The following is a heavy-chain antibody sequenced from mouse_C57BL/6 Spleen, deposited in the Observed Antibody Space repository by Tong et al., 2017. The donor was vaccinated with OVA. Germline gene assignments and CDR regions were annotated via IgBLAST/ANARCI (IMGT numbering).Heavy chain of an antibody. Sequence: VQLQESGAELVRPGASVTLSCKASGYTFTDYEMHWVKQTPVHGLEWIGAIDPETGGTAYNQKFKGKAILTADKSSSTAYMELRSLTSEDSAVDYCTRSGVGPWYFDVWGTGTTVTVSS. J-gene: IGHJ1*03. CDR2: IDPETGGT. CDR1: GYTFTDYE. CDR3: TRSGVGPWYFDV. V-gene: IGHV1-15*01. D-gene: IGHD1-1*01.